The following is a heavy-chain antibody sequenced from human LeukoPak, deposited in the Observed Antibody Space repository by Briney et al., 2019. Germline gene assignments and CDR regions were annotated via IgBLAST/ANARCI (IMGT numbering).Heavy chain of an antibody. J-gene: IGHJ4*02. Sequence: SETLSLTCAVYGGSFSGYYWSWIRQPPGKGLEWSGEINHSGSTNYNPSLKSRVTISVDTSKNQFSLKLSSVTAADTAVYYCAITGYGKTPLREPFDYWGQGTLVTVSS. CDR2: INHSGST. D-gene: IGHD5-18*01. CDR3: AITGYGKTPLREPFDY. V-gene: IGHV4-34*01. CDR1: GGSFSGYY.